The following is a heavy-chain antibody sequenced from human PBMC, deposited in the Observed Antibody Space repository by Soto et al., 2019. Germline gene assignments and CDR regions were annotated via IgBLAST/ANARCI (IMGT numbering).Heavy chain of an antibody. J-gene: IGHJ4*02. Sequence: QEQLVQSGAEVKKPGSSVKVSCKASGGTFTSSAIGWVRKVPGQGLEWVGGITPVFGTVNYAQHFQGRVTITADEATRTAYMELSSLTSEDTAIYYCVRAPGTAMVFLDFDYWAQGTLVTVSS. CDR3: VRAPGTAMVFLDFDY. CDR1: GGTFTSSA. D-gene: IGHD5-18*01. V-gene: IGHV1-69*01. CDR2: ITPVFGTV.